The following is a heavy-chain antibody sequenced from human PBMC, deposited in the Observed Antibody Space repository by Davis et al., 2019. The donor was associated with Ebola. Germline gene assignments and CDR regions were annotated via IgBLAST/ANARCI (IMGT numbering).Heavy chain of an antibody. CDR3: ARDQVPFLEWLSGFDP. V-gene: IGHV1-3*01. CDR1: GYTFTSYA. J-gene: IGHJ5*02. Sequence: ASVKVSCKASGYTFTSYALHWVRQAPGQRLEWMGWINAGNGNTKYSQKFQGRVTITRDTSASTAYMELSSLRSEDTAVYYCARDQVPFLEWLSGFDPWGQGTLVTVSS. CDR2: INAGNGNT. D-gene: IGHD3-3*01.